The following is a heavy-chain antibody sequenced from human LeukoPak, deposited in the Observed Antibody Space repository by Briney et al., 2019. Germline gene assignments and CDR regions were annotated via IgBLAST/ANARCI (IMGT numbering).Heavy chain of an antibody. CDR1: GGSFNDNY. CDR3: SRRRVGALGFDY. V-gene: IGHV4-34*01. D-gene: IGHD1-26*01. J-gene: IGHJ4*02. CDR2: INHRGRT. Sequence: SETLSLTCALSGGSFNDNYCSWIRQRPGKGLEGIGEINHRGRTKYNPSRESRVTKSVDTSKKQSSLKMSSVASGGPGVYYRSRRRVGALGFDYCGEGTLVTVS.